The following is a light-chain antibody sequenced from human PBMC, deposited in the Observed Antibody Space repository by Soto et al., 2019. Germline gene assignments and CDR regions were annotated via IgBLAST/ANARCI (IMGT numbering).Light chain of an antibody. CDR3: QQYNSWPRT. V-gene: IGKV3-15*01. CDR1: RSVNSN. J-gene: IGKJ1*01. Sequence: IEMTQSPATLSVSLGERVTLSCRASRSVNSNFAWYQQRPGQAPRLLIYAASSRASGVPVRFSGSGSGTEFTLTISSLQSEDFAVYYCQQYNSWPRTFGQGTKVEIE. CDR2: AAS.